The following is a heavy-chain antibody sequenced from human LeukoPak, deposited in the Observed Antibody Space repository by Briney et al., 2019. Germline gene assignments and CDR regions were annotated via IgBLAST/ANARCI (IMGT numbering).Heavy chain of an antibody. CDR1: GFTFSSYG. D-gene: IGHD6-19*01. J-gene: IGHJ4*02. CDR2: ISSSSTYI. V-gene: IGHV3-21*01. Sequence: KSGGSLRLSCAASGFTFSSYGMIWVRQAPGKGLEWVSSISSSSTYIYYADSVKGRFTISRDNAKNSMYLQMNSLRAEDTAVYYCARDRITVAGAFDYWGQGTLVTVSS. CDR3: ARDRITVAGAFDY.